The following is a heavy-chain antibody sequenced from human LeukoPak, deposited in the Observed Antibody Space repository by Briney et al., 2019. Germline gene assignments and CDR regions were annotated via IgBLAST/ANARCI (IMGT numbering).Heavy chain of an antibody. CDR3: AKAPSYSSGWYAVY. CDR2: ISGSGGST. V-gene: IGHV3-23*01. D-gene: IGHD6-13*01. J-gene: IGHJ4*02. Sequence: PGGSLRLSCAASGFTFSSYAMSWVRQAPGKGLEWVSAISGSGGSTYYADSVKGRFTISRDNSKNTLYLQMNSLRAEDTAVYYCAKAPSYSSGWYAVYWGQGTLVTVSS. CDR1: GFTFSSYA.